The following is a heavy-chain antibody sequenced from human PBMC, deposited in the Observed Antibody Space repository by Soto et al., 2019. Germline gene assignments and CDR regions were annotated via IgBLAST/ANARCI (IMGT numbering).Heavy chain of an antibody. V-gene: IGHV3-23*01. Sequence: GGSLRLSCTASGFTFNRYAMGWVRQAPGKGLRWVAGISASGGSTYYGPSVKGRFTISRDSSKNTLHLQIDSLRGEDTAIYYCAKATTYSYDTDAFDFWGHGTMVTVSS. CDR3: AKATTYSYDTDAFDF. J-gene: IGHJ3*01. CDR2: ISASGGST. CDR1: GFTFNRYA. D-gene: IGHD3-22*01.